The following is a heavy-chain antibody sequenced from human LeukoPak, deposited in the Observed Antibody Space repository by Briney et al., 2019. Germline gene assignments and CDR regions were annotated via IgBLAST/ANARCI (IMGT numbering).Heavy chain of an antibody. CDR2: IIPILGIA. Sequence: SVKVSCKASGGTFISYAISWVRQAPGQGLEWMGRIIPILGIANYAQKFQGRVTITADKSTSTAYMELSSLRSEDTAVYYCARDPSWQQLSDYWGQGTLVTVSS. D-gene: IGHD6-13*01. CDR1: GGTFISYA. V-gene: IGHV1-69*04. CDR3: ARDPSWQQLSDY. J-gene: IGHJ4*02.